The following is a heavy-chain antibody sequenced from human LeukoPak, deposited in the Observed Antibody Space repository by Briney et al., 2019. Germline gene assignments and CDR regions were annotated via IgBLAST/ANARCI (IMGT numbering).Heavy chain of an antibody. CDR1: GFTFSSYA. J-gene: IGHJ3*02. D-gene: IGHD3-3*01. Sequence: SGRSLRLSCAASGFTFSSYAMHWVRQAPGKGLEWVAVISYDGSNKYYADSVKGRFTISRDNSKNTLYLQMNSLRAEDTAVYYCARAMETVFDAFDIWGQGTMVTVSS. CDR3: ARAMETVFDAFDI. V-gene: IGHV3-30*04. CDR2: ISYDGSNK.